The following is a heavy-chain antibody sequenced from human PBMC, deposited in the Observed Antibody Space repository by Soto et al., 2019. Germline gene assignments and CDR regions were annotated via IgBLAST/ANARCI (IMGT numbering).Heavy chain of an antibody. CDR2: ISGSGGST. J-gene: IGHJ3*02. CDR1: GFTFSSYA. V-gene: IGHV3-23*01. D-gene: IGHD3-10*01. Sequence: GGSLRLSCAAPGFTFSSYAMSWVRQAPGKGLEWVSAISGSGGSTYYADSVKGRFTISRDNSKNTLYLQMNSLRAEDTAVYYCAKHLLWFGESPGAFDIWGQGTMVTVSS. CDR3: AKHLLWFGESPGAFDI.